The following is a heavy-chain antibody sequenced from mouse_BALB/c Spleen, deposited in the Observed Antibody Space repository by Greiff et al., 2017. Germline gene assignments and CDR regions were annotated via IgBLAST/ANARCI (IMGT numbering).Heavy chain of an antibody. Sequence: EVKLVESGGGLVKPGGSLKLSCAASGFTFSSYAMSWVRQTPEKRLEWVAYISSGGSTYYPDSVKGRFTISRDNARNILYLQMSSLRSEDTAMYYCAYCYYCYDASHCYIDVWGAGTTVTVSS. CDR3: AYCYYCYDASHCYIDV. CDR1: GFTFSSYA. V-gene: IGHV5-6-5*01. J-gene: IGHJ1*01. CDR2: ISSGGST. D-gene: IGHD2-2*01.